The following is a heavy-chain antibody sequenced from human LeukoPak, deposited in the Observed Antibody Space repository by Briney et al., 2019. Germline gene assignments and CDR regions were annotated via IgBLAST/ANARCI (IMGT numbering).Heavy chain of an antibody. J-gene: IGHJ6*02. D-gene: IGHD5-12*01. Sequence: ASVKVSFKASGYTFTSYGISWVRQAPGQGLEWMGWISAYNGNTNYAQKLQGRVTMTTDTSTSTAYMELRSLRSDDTAVYYCARRMDIVATSFYYYYYGMDVWGQGTTVTVSS. CDR3: ARRMDIVATSFYYYYYGMDV. CDR2: ISAYNGNT. CDR1: GYTFTSYG. V-gene: IGHV1-18*01.